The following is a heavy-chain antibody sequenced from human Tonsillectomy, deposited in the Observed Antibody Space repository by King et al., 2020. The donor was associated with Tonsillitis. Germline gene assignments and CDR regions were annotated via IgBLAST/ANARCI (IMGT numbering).Heavy chain of an antibody. V-gene: IGHV1-69*12. CDR2: IIPIFGTA. CDR1: GGTFSSYA. J-gene: IGHJ3*02. CDR3: ARGGVIVVVPAAPVAFDI. D-gene: IGHD2-2*01. Sequence: QLVQSGAEVKKPGSSVKVSCKASGGTFSSYAISWVRQAPGQGLEWMGGIIPIFGTANYAQKFQGRVTITADESTSTAYMELSSRRSEDTAVYYCARGGVIVVVPAAPVAFDIWGQGTMVTVSS.